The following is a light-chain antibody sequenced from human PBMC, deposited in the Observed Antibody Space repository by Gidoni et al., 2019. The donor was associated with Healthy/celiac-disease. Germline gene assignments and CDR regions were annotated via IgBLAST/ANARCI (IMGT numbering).Light chain of an antibody. Sequence: DIPMTQSTSSLSASVGDRVTITCRATQSISSYLNWYQQKPGQAPKLLIYAASSLQSGVPSRCSGSGSGTDFTLAISSLQPEDFATYYCQQGYSTPWTFGQGTKVEIK. J-gene: IGKJ1*01. V-gene: IGKV1-39*01. CDR1: QSISSY. CDR3: QQGYSTPWT. CDR2: AAS.